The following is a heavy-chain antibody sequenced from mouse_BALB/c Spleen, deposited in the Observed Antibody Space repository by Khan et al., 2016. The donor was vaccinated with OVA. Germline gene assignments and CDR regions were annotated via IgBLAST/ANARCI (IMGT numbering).Heavy chain of an antibody. V-gene: IGHV1S56*01. CDR1: GYTFTSYY. Sequence: QVQLKQSGPELVKPGASVRISCKASGYTFTSYYIHWVKQRPGQGLEWIGWIFPGNVNNNYNERFKGKATLPADKSSTYAHMQLSSLTSDDSAVYFCARAGYGSFAYWGQGTLVTVSA. D-gene: IGHD2-10*02. CDR3: ARAGYGSFAY. CDR2: IFPGNVNN. J-gene: IGHJ3*01.